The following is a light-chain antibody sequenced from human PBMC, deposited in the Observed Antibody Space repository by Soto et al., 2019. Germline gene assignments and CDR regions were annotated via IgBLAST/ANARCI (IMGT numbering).Light chain of an antibody. CDR3: QTWGSGIVV. Sequence: QPVLTQSPSASASLGASVKLTCTLSSGHSNYAIAWHQQQSEKGPRYLMKLNSDGSHSKGDGIPDRFSGSSSGAERYLTISSLQSEDEAEYYCQTWGSGIVVCGGGTKLTVL. J-gene: IGLJ2*01. CDR2: LNSDGSH. V-gene: IGLV4-69*01. CDR1: SGHSNYA.